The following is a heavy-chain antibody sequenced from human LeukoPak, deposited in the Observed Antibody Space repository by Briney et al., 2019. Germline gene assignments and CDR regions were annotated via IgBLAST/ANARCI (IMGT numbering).Heavy chain of an antibody. V-gene: IGHV4-38-2*02. CDR3: ARDRYSGSYYFDY. J-gene: IGHJ4*02. Sequence: SETLSLTCTVSGYSISRGYYWGWIRQPPGKGLEWIGSIYHSGSTYYNPSLKSRVTISVDTSKNQFSLKLSSVTAADTAVYYCARDRYSGSYYFDYWGQGTLVTVSS. D-gene: IGHD1-26*01. CDR2: IYHSGST. CDR1: GYSISRGYY.